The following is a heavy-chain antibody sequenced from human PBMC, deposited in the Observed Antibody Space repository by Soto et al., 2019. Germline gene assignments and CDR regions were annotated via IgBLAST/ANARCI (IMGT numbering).Heavy chain of an antibody. D-gene: IGHD3-22*01. CDR3: AGGRIVVVGSRAYYGMDV. V-gene: IGHV1-69*13. Sequence: QVQLVQSGGEVKRPGASVKVSCKTSGYTFSNYGITWVRQAPGQPLEWLGGIIPVFGLVKYAQNFQGRVTITADESTNTAYMELSSLRPEDTAVYYCAGGRIVVVGSRAYYGMDVWGQGTTVTVSS. CDR2: IIPVFGLV. J-gene: IGHJ6*02. CDR1: GYTFSNYG.